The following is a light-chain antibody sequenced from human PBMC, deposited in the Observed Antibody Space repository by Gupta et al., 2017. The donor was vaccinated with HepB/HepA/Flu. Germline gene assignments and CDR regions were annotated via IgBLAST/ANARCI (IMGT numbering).Light chain of an antibody. V-gene: IGKV3-11*01. CDR3: QQRSNWLYT. CDR2: DAS. Sequence: EIVLTQSPATLSLSLGERATLSCRASQNVNTYLAWYQQKPGRAPRLVIYDASKRATGIPAWFSGSGSGTDFTLTISSLEPEDFAVYYCQQRSNWLYTFGQGTKLEIK. J-gene: IGKJ2*01. CDR1: QNVNTY.